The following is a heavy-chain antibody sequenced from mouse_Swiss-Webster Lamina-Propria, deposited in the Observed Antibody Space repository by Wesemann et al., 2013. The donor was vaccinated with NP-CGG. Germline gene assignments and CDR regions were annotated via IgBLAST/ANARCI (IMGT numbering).Heavy chain of an antibody. CDR2: INSDGGST. Sequence: CESNEYEFPSHDMSWVRKTPEKRLELVAAINSDGGSTYYPDTMERRFIISRDNTKKTLYLQMSSLRSEDTALYYCARLDGYYWYFDVWGAGTTVTVSS. CDR1: EYEFPSHD. CDR3: ARLDGYYWYFDV. D-gene: IGHD2-3*01. J-gene: IGHJ1*01. V-gene: IGHV5-2*01.